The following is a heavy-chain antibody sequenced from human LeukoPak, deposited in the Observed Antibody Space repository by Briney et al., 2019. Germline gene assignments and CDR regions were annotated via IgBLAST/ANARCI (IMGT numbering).Heavy chain of an antibody. J-gene: IGHJ4*02. CDR3: TPSIAVAGSLDY. D-gene: IGHD6-19*01. CDR1: GFTFSNVW. V-gene: IGHV3-15*01. CDR2: IKSKTDGGTT. Sequence: GGSLRLSCAASGFTFSNVWMSWVRQAPGKGLEWVGRIKSKTDGGTTDYAAPVKGRFTISRDNSKNTLNLQMNSVKTEDTAVYYCTPSIAVAGSLDYWGQGTLVTVSS.